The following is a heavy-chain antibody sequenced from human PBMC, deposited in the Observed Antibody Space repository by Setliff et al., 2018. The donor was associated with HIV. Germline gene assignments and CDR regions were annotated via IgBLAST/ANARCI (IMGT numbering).Heavy chain of an antibody. V-gene: IGHV1-2*06. J-gene: IGHJ4*02. D-gene: IGHD6-13*01. CDR1: GYAFTDYS. CDR3: ARGVKGIATTGKYYFDY. CDR2: INPDSRGT. Sequence: ASVKVSCKTSGYAFTDYSIHWVRQAPGQGLEWVGRINPDSRGTNYAQTFQGRVTVTRDTSVSTAYMEPSRPKSDDTAVFYCARGVKGIATTGKYYFDYWGQGTLVTVSS.